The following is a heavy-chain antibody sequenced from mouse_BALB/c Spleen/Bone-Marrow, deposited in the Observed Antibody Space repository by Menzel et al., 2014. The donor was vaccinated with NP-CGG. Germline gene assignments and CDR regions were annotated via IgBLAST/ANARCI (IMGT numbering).Heavy chain of an antibody. CDR2: IYYSGGS. V-gene: IGHV3-1*02. D-gene: IGHD2-3*01. CDR3: ARRDGYFDY. J-gene: IGHJ2*01. Sequence: EVKLMESGPDLVKPSQSLSLTCTVTGYSITSGYSWHWIRQFPGNKLEWMGFIYYSGGSNYNPSLKSRVSISRDTSKNQFFLQLNSVTSEDAATYYCARRDGYFDYWGQGTTLTVSS. CDR1: GYSITSGYS.